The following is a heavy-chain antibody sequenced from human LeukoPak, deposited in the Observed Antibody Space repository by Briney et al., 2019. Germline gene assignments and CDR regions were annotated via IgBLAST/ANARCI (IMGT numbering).Heavy chain of an antibody. D-gene: IGHD2-2*01. CDR2: IFYSGST. J-gene: IGHJ5*02. CDR3: ARRDRYCSSTSCYGHRFDP. Sequence: SETLSLTCTVSGGSISTSSYYWGWIRQPPGKGLGWIGSIFYSGSTYYNPSLKSRVIISVDPSKNQFSLKLSSVTAADTAVYYCARRDRYCSSTSCYGHRFDPWGQGTLVTVSS. CDR1: GGSISTSSYY. V-gene: IGHV4-39*01.